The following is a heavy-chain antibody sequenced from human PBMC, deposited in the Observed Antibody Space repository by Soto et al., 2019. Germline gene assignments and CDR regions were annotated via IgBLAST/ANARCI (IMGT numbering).Heavy chain of an antibody. CDR3: AKDWQLLGY. CDR2: ISYDGSNK. Sequence: QVQLVESGGAVFRLGGSLRLSGEALGFTFISYGLHGVGRLQGKGLEWGAVISYDGSNKYNADPVKGRFTISRDNSKNTLYLQMNSLRAEDTAVYYCAKDWQLLGYWGQGTLVTVSS. D-gene: IGHD6-6*01. V-gene: IGHV3-30*18. CDR1: GFTFISYG. J-gene: IGHJ4*02.